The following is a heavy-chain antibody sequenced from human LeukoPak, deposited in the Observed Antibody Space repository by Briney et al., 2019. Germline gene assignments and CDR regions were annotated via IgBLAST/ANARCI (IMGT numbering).Heavy chain of an antibody. CDR3: ARSPLRFYPPYYMDV. D-gene: IGHD3-3*01. CDR2: IKEDGSEK. Sequence: GGSLRLSCAASGFTFSNYWMSWVRQAPGKGLDWVANIKEDGSEKYYVDSVKGRFTISRDNAKNSLYLQMNILRAEDTAVYYCARSPLRFYPPYYMDVWGKGTTVAVSS. CDR1: GFTFSNYW. V-gene: IGHV3-7*01. J-gene: IGHJ6*03.